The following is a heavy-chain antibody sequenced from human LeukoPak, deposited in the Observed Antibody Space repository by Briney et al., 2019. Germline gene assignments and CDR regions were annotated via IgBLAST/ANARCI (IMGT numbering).Heavy chain of an antibody. CDR2: IIPIFGIA. CDR1: GGTFTSYA. CDR3: ASIPVAAAASDY. D-gene: IGHD6-13*01. Sequence: ASLKLSCKASGGTFTSYAISWVRQAPGQGLEWMGRIIPIFGIANYAQKIQGRVTITADKSTSTAYMELSSLRSEDTAVYYCASIPVAAAASDYWGQGTLVTVSS. J-gene: IGHJ4*02. V-gene: IGHV1-69*04.